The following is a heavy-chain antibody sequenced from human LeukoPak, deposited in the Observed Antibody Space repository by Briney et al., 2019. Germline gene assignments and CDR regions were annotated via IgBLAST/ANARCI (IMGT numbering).Heavy chain of an antibody. J-gene: IGHJ4*02. Sequence: PETLSLTCTVSGGSISSSSYYWGWIRQPPGKGLERIGSIFYSESTSYNPSLKSRLTISINTSKNQFSLKLTSVTAADTAVYYCARVSVTTLLFDNWGQGTLVTVSS. CDR2: IFYSEST. V-gene: IGHV4-39*07. D-gene: IGHD4-17*01. CDR3: ARVSVTTLLFDN. CDR1: GGSISSSSYY.